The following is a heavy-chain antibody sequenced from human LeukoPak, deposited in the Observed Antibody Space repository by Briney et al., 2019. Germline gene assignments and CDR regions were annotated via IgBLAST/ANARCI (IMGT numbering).Heavy chain of an antibody. CDR3: ARDPDNIEGANFHY. Sequence: GGSLRLSCEASGFTFKSDWMNWVRQAPGKGLEGVANINQVGSVKYYVDSVKGRFTISRDNAKNSLYLQMNSLRAEDTAVYYCARDPDNIEGANFHYWGRGTLVTVSS. D-gene: IGHD1-26*01. J-gene: IGHJ4*02. V-gene: IGHV3-7*01. CDR1: GFTFKSDW. CDR2: INQVGSVK.